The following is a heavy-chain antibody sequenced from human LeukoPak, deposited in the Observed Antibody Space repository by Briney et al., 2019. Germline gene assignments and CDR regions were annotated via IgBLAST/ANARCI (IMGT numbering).Heavy chain of an antibody. CDR3: AKRDSSGHHYFDY. CDR1: GFTFSSYG. D-gene: IGHD3-22*01. V-gene: IGHV3-23*01. CDR2: FGRGGKT. J-gene: IGHJ4*02. Sequence: GGSLRLSCAASGFTFSSYGMTRVRQAPRKGLEWVSTFGRGGKTYYADSLKGRFIISRDNSVNTLYLQMNSLRAEDTAVYYCAKRDSSGHHYFDYWGQGILVTVSS.